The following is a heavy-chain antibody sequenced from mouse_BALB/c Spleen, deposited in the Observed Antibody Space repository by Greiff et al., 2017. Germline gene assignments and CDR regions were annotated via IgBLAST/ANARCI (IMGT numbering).Heavy chain of an antibody. V-gene: IGHV1S81*02. J-gene: IGHJ2*01. D-gene: IGHD2-3*01. Sequence: QVQLKQPGAELVKPGASVKLSCKASGYTFTSYWMHWVKQRPGQGLEWIGEINPSNGRTNYNEKFKSKATLTVDKSSSTAYMQLSSLTSEDSAVYYCARSDGYYFDYWGQGTTLTVSS. CDR1: GYTFTSYW. CDR2: INPSNGRT. CDR3: ARSDGYYFDY.